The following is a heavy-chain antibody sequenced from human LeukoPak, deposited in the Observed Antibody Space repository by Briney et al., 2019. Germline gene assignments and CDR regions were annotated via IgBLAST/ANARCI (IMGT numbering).Heavy chain of an antibody. J-gene: IGHJ4*02. D-gene: IGHD6-13*01. CDR3: ARGEAATDTFDY. CDR1: GGSICSGGYS. Sequence: SETLSLTCAPCGGSICSGGYSWSWIRQPPGKGLEWIGYIYHSGSTYYNPSLKSRVTISVDRSKNQFSLKLSSVTAADTAVYYCARGEAATDTFDYWGQGTLVTVSS. V-gene: IGHV4-30-2*01. CDR2: IYHSGST.